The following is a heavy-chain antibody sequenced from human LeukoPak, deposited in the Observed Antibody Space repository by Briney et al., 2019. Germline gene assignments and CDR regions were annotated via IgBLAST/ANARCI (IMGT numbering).Heavy chain of an antibody. CDR2: IYPGDSDT. CDR3: ARSGYYYDSSGYYGFDY. J-gene: IGHJ4*02. V-gene: IGHV5-51*01. Sequence: GESLKISCKGSGYNFISYWIGWVRQMPGKGLEWMGIIYPGDSDTRYSPSFQGQVTISADKSISTAYLQWSSLKASDTAMYYCARSGYYYDSSGYYGFDYWGQGTLVTVSS. CDR1: GYNFISYW. D-gene: IGHD3-22*01.